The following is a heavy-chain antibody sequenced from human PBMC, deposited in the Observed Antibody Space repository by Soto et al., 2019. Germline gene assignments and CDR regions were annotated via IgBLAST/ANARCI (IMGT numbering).Heavy chain of an antibody. Sequence: QVQLVESGGGVVQPGRSLRLSCAASGFTFASYAFHWVRQAPGKWLEWLAAMSYDGNNKYYADSVKGRLTISRDISKNTLYAQLNSLIPYDTAMYYCARWCGPSIQLAFDVWGQGTMFSVYS. CDR3: ARWCGPSIQLAFDV. V-gene: IGHV3-30-3*01. D-gene: IGHD3-10*01. CDR1: GFTFASYA. J-gene: IGHJ3*01. CDR2: MSYDGNNK.